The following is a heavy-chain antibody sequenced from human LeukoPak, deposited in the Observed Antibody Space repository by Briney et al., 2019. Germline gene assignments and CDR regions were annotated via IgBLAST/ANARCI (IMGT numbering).Heavy chain of an antibody. J-gene: IGHJ4*02. Sequence: PGRSLRLSCAASGFTFSSYAMTWVRQAPGKGLEWVSSISGSGGSTYYADSVKGRFTISRDNSRDTLSLQMDSLRAEDTAIYYCAKDTSGYYRPFDYWGQGTLVTVSS. CDR2: ISGSGGST. CDR3: AKDTSGYYRPFDY. V-gene: IGHV3-23*01. D-gene: IGHD3-22*01. CDR1: GFTFSSYA.